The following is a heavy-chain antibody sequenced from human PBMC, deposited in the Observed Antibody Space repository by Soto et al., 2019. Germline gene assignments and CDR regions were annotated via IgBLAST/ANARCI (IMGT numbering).Heavy chain of an antibody. CDR3: AGGSFGVMITLDF. J-gene: IGHJ4*02. CDR1: GGTFSNYA. D-gene: IGHD3-3*01. CDR2: IIPVFGTP. Sequence: QVQLVQSGAEVKKPGSSVKVSCKASGGTFSNYAISWVRQDPGQGLEWMGGIIPVFGTPKYAQKFQGRVTITADPSTNTVYMELSSLRSDDTAMYYCAGGSFGVMITLDFRGQGTLVTVSS. V-gene: IGHV1-69*01.